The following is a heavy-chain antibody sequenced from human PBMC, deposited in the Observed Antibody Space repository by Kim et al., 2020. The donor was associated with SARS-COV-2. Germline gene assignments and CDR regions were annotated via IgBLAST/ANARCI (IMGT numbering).Heavy chain of an antibody. CDR3: ARGYAVVVPAADAFDI. D-gene: IGHD2-2*01. V-gene: IGHV6-1*01. Sequence: SVKSRITINPDTSKNQFSLQLNSVTPEDTAVYYCARGYAVVVPAADAFDIWGQGTMVTVSS. J-gene: IGHJ3*02.